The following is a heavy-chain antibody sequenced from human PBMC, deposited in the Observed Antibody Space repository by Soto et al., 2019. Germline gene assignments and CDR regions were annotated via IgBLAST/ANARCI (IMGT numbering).Heavy chain of an antibody. J-gene: IGHJ6*02. V-gene: IGHV3-30*03. CDR3: VGGYYYYYYAMDV. CDR2: ISYDGSEK. Sequence: HPGGSLRLSCAASGFTFSSFGMHWVRQAPGKGLDWVVVISYDGSEKYYSDSVKGRFTISRDNSKNTLYLQMNSLRVEDTAVYYCVGGYYYYYYAMDVWGQGTTVTVSS. CDR1: GFTFSSFG.